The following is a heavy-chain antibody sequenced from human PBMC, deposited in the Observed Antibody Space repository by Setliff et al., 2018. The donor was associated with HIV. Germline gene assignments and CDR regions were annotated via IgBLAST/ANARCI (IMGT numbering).Heavy chain of an antibody. D-gene: IGHD3-22*01. CDR2: INPKSDGT. V-gene: IGHV1-2*04. CDR1: GYSFTDYY. J-gene: IGHJ4*02. Sequence: RASVKVSCKASGYSFTDYYIHWVRQAPGQGLEWMGWINPKSDGTNCAQKFRGWITMTRDTSISTAYMELSRLRSDDTAVYYCARGMDYYDTSGYYQYYFDYWGQGTLVTVSS. CDR3: ARGMDYYDTSGYYQYYFDY.